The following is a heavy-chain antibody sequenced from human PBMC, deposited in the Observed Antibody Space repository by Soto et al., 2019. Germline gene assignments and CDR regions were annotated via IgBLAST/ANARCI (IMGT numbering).Heavy chain of an antibody. CDR2: IYYSGST. V-gene: IGHV4-31*03. Sequence: PSETLSLTCTVSGGSISSGGYYWNWIRQHPGKGLEWIGYIYYSGSTYSNPSLKSRVTISVATSKNQFSLKLNSVTAADTAVYYCARQYYSDSSAFYWFDPWGLGTLVTVSS. D-gene: IGHD3-22*01. CDR3: ARQYYSDSSAFYWFDP. J-gene: IGHJ5*02. CDR1: GGSISSGGYY.